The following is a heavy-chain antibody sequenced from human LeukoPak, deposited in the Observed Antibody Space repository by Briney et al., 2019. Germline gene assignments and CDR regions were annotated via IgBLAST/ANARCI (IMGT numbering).Heavy chain of an antibody. CDR3: ARRGYSYGSLDY. V-gene: IGHV4-39*01. J-gene: IGHJ4*02. Sequence: SETLSLTCTVSGGSISSSSYYWGWIRPPPGKGLEWIGSIYYSGSTYYNPSLKSRVTISVDTPKNQFSLKLSSVTAADTAVYYCARRGYSYGSLDYWGQGTLVTVSS. CDR2: IYYSGST. D-gene: IGHD5-18*01. CDR1: GGSISSSSYY.